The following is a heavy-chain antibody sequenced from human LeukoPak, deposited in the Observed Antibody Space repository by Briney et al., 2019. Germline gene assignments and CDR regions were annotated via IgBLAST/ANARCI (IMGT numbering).Heavy chain of an antibody. D-gene: IGHD3-3*01. V-gene: IGHV1-2*04. Sequence: ASVKVSCKASGYTFTGYYMHWVRQAPGQGLEWMGWINPNSGGTNYAQKFQGWVTMTRDTSISTAYMELSRLRSDDTAVYYCARVRRTIFGVVTHYYFDYWGQGTLVTVSS. CDR3: ARVRRTIFGVVTHYYFDY. J-gene: IGHJ4*02. CDR1: GYTFTGYY. CDR2: INPNSGGT.